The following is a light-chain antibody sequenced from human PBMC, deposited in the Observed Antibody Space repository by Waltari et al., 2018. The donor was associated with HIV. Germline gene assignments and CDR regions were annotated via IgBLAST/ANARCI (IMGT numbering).Light chain of an antibody. CDR1: QTVLYRSNNKND. V-gene: IGKV4-1*01. Sequence: DIVMTQSSDSLAVPLGERATLNCKSIQTVLYRSNNKNDLAWYQKKPGQPPKLLIYWSSTRESGVPDRFSGSGSGTDFTLTISSLQAEDVAVYYCQQYYSTPYTFGQGAKLEIK. CDR3: QQYYSTPYT. CDR2: WSS. J-gene: IGKJ2*01.